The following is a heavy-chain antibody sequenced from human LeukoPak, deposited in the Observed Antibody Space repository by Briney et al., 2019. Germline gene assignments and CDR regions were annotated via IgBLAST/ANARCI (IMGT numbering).Heavy chain of an antibody. CDR2: IYSGGST. J-gene: IGHJ4*02. CDR3: ARVYYDFWSGYWGYFDY. V-gene: IGHV3-NL1*01. CDR1: GFTFSSYG. Sequence: PGGSLRLSCAASGFTFSSYGMHWVRQAPGKGLEWVSVIYSGGSTYYADSVKGRFTISRDNSKNTLHLQMNSLRGEDTAVYYCARVYYDFWSGYWGYFDYWGQGTLVTVSS. D-gene: IGHD3-3*01.